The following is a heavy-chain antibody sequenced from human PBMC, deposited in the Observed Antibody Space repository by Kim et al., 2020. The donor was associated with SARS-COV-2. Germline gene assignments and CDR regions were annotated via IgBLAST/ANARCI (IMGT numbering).Heavy chain of an antibody. Sequence: GGSLRLSCAASGFTFSSYAMHWVRQAPGKGLEWVAVISYDGSNKYYADSVKGRFTISRDNSKNTLYLQMNSLRAEDTAVYYCARDSSFGVIAAGVFDYWGQGTLVTVSS. V-gene: IGHV3-30*04. D-gene: IGHD2-15*01. J-gene: IGHJ4*02. CDR1: GFTFSSYA. CDR3: ARDSSFGVIAAGVFDY. CDR2: ISYDGSNK.